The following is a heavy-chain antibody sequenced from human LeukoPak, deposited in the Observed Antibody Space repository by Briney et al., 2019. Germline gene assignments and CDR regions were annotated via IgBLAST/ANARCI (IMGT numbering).Heavy chain of an antibody. V-gene: IGHV3-11*06. D-gene: IGHD3-9*01. J-gene: IGHJ4*02. CDR2: ISSSSSYT. Sequence: GGSLRLSCAAPGFTFSDYYMSWIRQAPGKGLEWVSYISSSSSYTNYADSVKGRFTISRDNAKNSLYLQMNSLRAEDTAVYYCARLRYFDSTSYFDYWGQGTLVTVSS. CDR1: GFTFSDYY. CDR3: ARLRYFDSTSYFDY.